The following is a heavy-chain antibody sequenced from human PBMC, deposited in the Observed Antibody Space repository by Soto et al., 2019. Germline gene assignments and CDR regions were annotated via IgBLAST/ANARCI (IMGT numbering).Heavy chain of an antibody. Sequence: ESGPTLVNPTQTLTLTCTFSGFSLSTSGMCVSWIRQPPGKALEWLALIDRDDDKYYSTSLKTRLSISKDTSKNQVVLTMTNMDPVDTATYYCARTYSNYPYYYYGMDVWGQGTTVTVSS. J-gene: IGHJ6*02. CDR3: ARTYSNYPYYYYGMDV. CDR1: GFSLSTSGMC. V-gene: IGHV2-70*01. D-gene: IGHD4-4*01. CDR2: IDRDDDK.